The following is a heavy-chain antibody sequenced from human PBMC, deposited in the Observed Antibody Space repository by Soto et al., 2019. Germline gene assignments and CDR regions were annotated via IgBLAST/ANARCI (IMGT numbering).Heavy chain of an antibody. Sequence: QVQLQESGPGLVKPSQTLSLTCTVSGGSISSGGYYWSWIRQHPGKGLEWIGYIYYSGSTYYNPSLKSRVTISVDTFKNQFSLKLSSVTAADTAVYYCARVGGGDYYDSSGYYPFDYWGQGTLVTVSS. CDR2: IYYSGST. CDR1: GGSISSGGYY. J-gene: IGHJ4*02. D-gene: IGHD3-22*01. V-gene: IGHV4-31*03. CDR3: ARVGGGDYYDSSGYYPFDY.